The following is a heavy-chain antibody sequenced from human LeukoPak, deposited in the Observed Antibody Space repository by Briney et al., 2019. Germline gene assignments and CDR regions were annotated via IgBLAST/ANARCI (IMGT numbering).Heavy chain of an antibody. V-gene: IGHV3-48*03. J-gene: IGHJ4*02. Sequence: GGSLRLSCAASGFTFSSYEMNWVRQAPGKGLEWVSYISTSGNSIYYADSVKGRFTISRDNAKNSLFLQMNSLRAADTAVYYCAKGAYGSGTYYTYVDYWGQGTLVTVSS. CDR2: ISTSGNSI. D-gene: IGHD3-10*01. CDR3: AKGAYGSGTYYTYVDY. CDR1: GFTFSSYE.